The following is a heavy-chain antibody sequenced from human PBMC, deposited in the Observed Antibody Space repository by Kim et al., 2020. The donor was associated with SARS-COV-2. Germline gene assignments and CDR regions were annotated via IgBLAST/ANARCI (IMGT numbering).Heavy chain of an antibody. D-gene: IGHD2-21*02. V-gene: IGHV3-21*01. Sequence: VKGRFTSSRDNAKNSLYLQMNSLRAGDSAVYYCAKVYTDTSYCGGDCSDYWGQGTLVTVSS. J-gene: IGHJ4*02. CDR3: AKVYTDTSYCGGDCSDY.